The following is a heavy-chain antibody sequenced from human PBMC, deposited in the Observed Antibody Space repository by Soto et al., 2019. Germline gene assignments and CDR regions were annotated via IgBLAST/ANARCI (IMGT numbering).Heavy chain of an antibody. V-gene: IGHV3-23*01. CDR1: GFTFSSYA. CDR3: AKGRDIVATVGGWFDP. J-gene: IGHJ5*02. CDR2: ISGSGGST. Sequence: EVQLLESGGGLVQPGGSLRLSCAASGFTFSSYAMSWVRQAPGKGLEWVSAISGSGGSTYYADSVKGRFTIYRDNSKNTLYLQMNSLRAEDTAVYYCAKGRDIVATVGGWFDPWGQGTLVTVSS. D-gene: IGHD5-12*01.